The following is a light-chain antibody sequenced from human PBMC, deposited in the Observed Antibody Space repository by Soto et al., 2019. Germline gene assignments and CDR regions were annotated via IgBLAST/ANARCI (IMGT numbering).Light chain of an antibody. Sequence: ERVMTQSPATLSVSPGERATLSCRASQSVGGDLAWYQQKPGQAPRLLIYGASSRAPGIPDRFSGSGSGTDFTLTISRLEPDDSAVYYCHHYDSSPPYTFGQGTKLEIK. J-gene: IGKJ2*01. V-gene: IGKV3-15*01. CDR3: HHYDSSPPYT. CDR1: QSVGGD. CDR2: GAS.